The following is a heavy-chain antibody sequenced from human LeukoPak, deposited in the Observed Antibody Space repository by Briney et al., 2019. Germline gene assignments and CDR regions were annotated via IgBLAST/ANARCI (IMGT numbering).Heavy chain of an antibody. V-gene: IGHV4-39*01. Sequence: SETLSLTCTVSGGSISSSSYYWGWIRQPPGKGLEWIGSIYYSGSTYYNPSLKSRVTISVDTSKNQFSLKLSSVTAADTAVYYCVRAAITGTTHFDYWGQGTLVTVSS. D-gene: IGHD1-7*01. CDR1: GGSISSSSYY. J-gene: IGHJ4*02. CDR2: IYYSGST. CDR3: VRAAITGTTHFDY.